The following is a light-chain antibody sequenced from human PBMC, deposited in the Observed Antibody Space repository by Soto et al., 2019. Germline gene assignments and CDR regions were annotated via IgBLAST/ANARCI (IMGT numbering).Light chain of an antibody. CDR3: QQGYSTLPYT. Sequence: DIQMTQSPSSLSASVGDRVTITCRSSQIIRTYLNWYQQKPGKAPKLLIYSASTLQSGVPSRFSGSGSGANFSLPISSLQPEDFATYYCQQGYSTLPYTFGQGTKVEI. CDR1: QIIRTY. V-gene: IGKV1-39*01. J-gene: IGKJ2*01. CDR2: SAS.